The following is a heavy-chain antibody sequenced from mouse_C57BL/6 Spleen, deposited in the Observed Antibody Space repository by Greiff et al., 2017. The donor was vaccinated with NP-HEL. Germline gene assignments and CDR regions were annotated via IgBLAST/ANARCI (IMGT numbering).Heavy chain of an antibody. CDR2: ISSGGDYI. CDR3: TRGGLDSNYYAMDY. V-gene: IGHV5-9-1*02. CDR1: GFTFSSYA. J-gene: IGHJ4*01. Sequence: VQLKESGEGLVKPGGSLKLSCAASGFTFSSYAMSWVRQTPEKRLEWVAYISSGGDYIYYADTVKGRFTISRDNARNTLYLQMSSLKSEDTAMYYCTRGGLDSNYYAMDYWGQGTSVTVSS. D-gene: IGHD2-5*01.